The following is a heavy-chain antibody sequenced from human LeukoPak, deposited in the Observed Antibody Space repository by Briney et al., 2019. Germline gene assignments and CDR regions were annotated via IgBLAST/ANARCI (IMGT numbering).Heavy chain of an antibody. CDR1: GFTVSSNY. J-gene: IGHJ4*02. CDR3: AKEPPLYYESPYR. CDR2: ISGSGGST. Sequence: GGSLRLSCAASGFTVSSNYMSWVRQAPGKGLEWVSAISGSGGSTYYADSVKGRFTISRDNSKNTLYLQMNSLRAEDTAVYYCAKEPPLYYESPYRWGQGTLVTVSS. V-gene: IGHV3-23*01. D-gene: IGHD3-22*01.